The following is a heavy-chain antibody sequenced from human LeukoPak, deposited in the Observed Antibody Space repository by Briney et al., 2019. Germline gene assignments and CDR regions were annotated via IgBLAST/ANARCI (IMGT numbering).Heavy chain of an antibody. V-gene: IGHV3-74*01. Sequence: RGSLRLSCAASGFTFSSYWMHWVRQAPGKGRVWVSRINSEGRTTNYADSVKGRFTISRDNAKNTLYLQMNSLRAEDTAVYYCARGPIREAGDRRTDCWGQGTLVTVSS. CDR2: INSEGRTT. D-gene: IGHD7-27*01. CDR1: GFTFSSYW. J-gene: IGHJ4*02. CDR3: ARGPIREAGDRRTDC.